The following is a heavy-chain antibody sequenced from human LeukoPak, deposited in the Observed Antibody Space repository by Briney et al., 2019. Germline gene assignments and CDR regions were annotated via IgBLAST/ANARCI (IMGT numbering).Heavy chain of an antibody. CDR2: SYSGGST. CDR3: ASTFYGDSPPY. V-gene: IGHV3-66*01. Sequence: GVSLGLSRAASGFTDNSNYMSWVPQAPGKGLEWITDSYSGGSTYHAAAVKGRFPISRDHVKNTLFLQIKRLRAERTAVDYCASTFYGDSPPYWGQGTLVTVSS. CDR1: GFTDNSNY. J-gene: IGHJ4*02. D-gene: IGHD4-17*01.